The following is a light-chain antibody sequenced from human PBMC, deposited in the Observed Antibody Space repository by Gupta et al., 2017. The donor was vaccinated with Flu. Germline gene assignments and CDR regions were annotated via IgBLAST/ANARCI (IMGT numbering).Light chain of an antibody. CDR1: QSISSY. CDR3: QQSYSTPFT. Sequence: ITCRASQSISSYLNWYQQKPGKAPKLLIYAASSLQSGVPSRFSGSGSGTDFTLTISSLQPEDFATYYCQQSYSTPFTFGPGTKVDIK. J-gene: IGKJ3*01. V-gene: IGKV1-39*01. CDR2: AAS.